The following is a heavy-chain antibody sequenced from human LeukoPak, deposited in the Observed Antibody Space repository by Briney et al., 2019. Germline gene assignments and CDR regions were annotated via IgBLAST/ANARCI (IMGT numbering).Heavy chain of an antibody. CDR2: IYYSGST. D-gene: IGHD3-3*01. J-gene: IGHJ6*02. CDR3: ARIAYDALDSYYYGMDV. V-gene: IGHV4-31*03. Sequence: SETLSLTCTVSGGSISSGGYYWSWIRQHPGKGLEWIGYIYYSGSTYYNPSLKSRVTIPVDTSKTQFSLKLSSVTAADTAVYYCARIAYDALDSYYYGMDVWGQGTTVTVSS. CDR1: GGSISSGGYY.